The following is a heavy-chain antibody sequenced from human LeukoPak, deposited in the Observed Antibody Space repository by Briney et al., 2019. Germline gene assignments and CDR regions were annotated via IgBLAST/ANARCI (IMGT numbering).Heavy chain of an antibody. CDR3: TKGGYTTYFDY. D-gene: IGHD6-13*01. V-gene: IGHV3-23*01. CDR1: GFTFSSYA. Sequence: PGGSLRLSCAASGFTFSSYAMTWVRQAPGKGLERVSTIRATAGTTYYEDSVKGRFTISRDNSKNTQWLQMNSLRVEDTAVYYCTKGGYTTYFDYWGQGTLVTVSS. CDR2: IRATAGTT. J-gene: IGHJ4*02.